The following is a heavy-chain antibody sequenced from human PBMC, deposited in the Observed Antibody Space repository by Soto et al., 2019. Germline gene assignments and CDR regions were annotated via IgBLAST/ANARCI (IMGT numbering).Heavy chain of an antibody. CDR1: GGSFSGYY. V-gene: IGHV4-34*01. CDR2: INHSGST. CDR3: ARVGPSYGMDV. Sequence: QVQLQQWGAGLLKPSETLSLTCAVYGGSFSGYYWIWIRQPPGKGLEWIGEINHSGSTNYNPSLKSRVTISVDTSKNQFSLKLSSVTAADTAVYYCARVGPSYGMDVWGQGTTVTVSS. J-gene: IGHJ6*02.